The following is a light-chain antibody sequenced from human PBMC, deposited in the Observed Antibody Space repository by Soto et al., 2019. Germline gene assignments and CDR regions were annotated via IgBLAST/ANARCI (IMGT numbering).Light chain of an antibody. J-gene: IGLJ2*01. Sequence: QSALTQPASGSGSPGQSITISCTGTRSDVGGYSYVSGYQQHPGKAPKLMIYDVSNRPSGVSNRFSGSKSGNTASLTISGLQAEDEADYYCRSYTSSSTIVFGGGTQLTIL. CDR2: DVS. CDR1: RSDVGGYSY. V-gene: IGLV2-14*01. CDR3: RSYTSSSTIV.